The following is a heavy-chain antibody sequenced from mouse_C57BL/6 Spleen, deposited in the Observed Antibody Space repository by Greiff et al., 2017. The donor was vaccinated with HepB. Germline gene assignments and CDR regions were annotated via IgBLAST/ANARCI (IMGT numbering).Heavy chain of an antibody. J-gene: IGHJ4*01. CDR1: GFTFSDFY. CDR2: SRNKANDYTT. CDR3: ARDDPVYYYAMDY. V-gene: IGHV7-1*01. Sequence: EVQGVESGGGLVQSGRSLRLSCATSGFTFSDFYMEWVRQAPGKGLEWIAASRNKANDYTTEYSASVKGRFIVSRDTSQSILYLQMNALRAEDTAIYYCARDDPVYYYAMDYWGQGTSVTVSS.